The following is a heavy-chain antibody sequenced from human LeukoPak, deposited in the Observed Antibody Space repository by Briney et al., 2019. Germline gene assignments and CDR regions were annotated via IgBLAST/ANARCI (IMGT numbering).Heavy chain of an antibody. CDR3: ARGLNPTDWFDP. CDR2: INHSGST. V-gene: IGHV4-34*01. CDR1: GGSFSGYY. D-gene: IGHD1-14*01. Sequence: PSETLSLTCAVYGGSFSGYYWSWIRQPPGKGLEWIGEINHSGSTNYNPSLKSRVTISVDTSKNQFSLKLSSVTAADTAVYYCARGLNPTDWFDPWGQGTLVTVPS. J-gene: IGHJ5*02.